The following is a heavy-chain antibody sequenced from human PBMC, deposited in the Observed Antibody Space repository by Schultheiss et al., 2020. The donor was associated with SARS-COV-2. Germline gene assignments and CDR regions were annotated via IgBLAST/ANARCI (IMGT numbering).Heavy chain of an antibody. CDR3: AKDRFGTVTTFPDY. Sequence: GGSLRLSCAASGFTFSDYYMSWIRQAPGKGLEWVSAISGSGGSTYYADSVKGRFTISRDNSKNTLYLQMNSLRAEDTAVYYCAKDRFGTVTTFPDYWGQGTLVTVSS. CDR2: ISGSGGST. CDR1: GFTFSDYY. J-gene: IGHJ4*02. V-gene: IGHV3-23*01. D-gene: IGHD4-17*01.